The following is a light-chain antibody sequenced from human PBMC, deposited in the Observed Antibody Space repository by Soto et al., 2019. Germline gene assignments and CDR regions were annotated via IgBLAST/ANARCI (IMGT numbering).Light chain of an antibody. Sequence: QSVLTQPPSASGTPGQRVTISCSGSSSNIGSNYVCWYQQLPGTAPRLLIYRNDQRPSGVPDRFSGSKSGTSASLAISGLRSEDEADYYCAAWDDSLTVPVFGGGTKLTVL. V-gene: IGLV1-47*01. CDR2: RND. CDR1: SSNIGSNY. J-gene: IGLJ2*01. CDR3: AAWDDSLTVPV.